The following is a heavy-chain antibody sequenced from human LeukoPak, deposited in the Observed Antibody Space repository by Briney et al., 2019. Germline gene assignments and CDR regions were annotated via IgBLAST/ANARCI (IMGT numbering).Heavy chain of an antibody. CDR1: GGSISSSSYY. Sequence: SETLSLTCTVSGGSISSSSYYWGWIRQPPGRGLEWIGSIYYSGSTYYNPSLKSRVTISVDTSKNQFSLKLSSVTAADTAVYYCARSYGSGSSAGYWGQGTLVTVSS. J-gene: IGHJ4*02. CDR2: IYYSGST. D-gene: IGHD3-10*01. CDR3: ARSYGSGSSAGY. V-gene: IGHV4-39*01.